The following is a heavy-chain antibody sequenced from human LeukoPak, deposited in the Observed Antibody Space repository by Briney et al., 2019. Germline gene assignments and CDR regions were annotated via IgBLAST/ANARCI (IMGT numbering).Heavy chain of an antibody. D-gene: IGHD5-12*01. Sequence: PGGSLRLSCAASGFTFSDYYMSWIRQAPGKGLEWVSYISSSSSYTNYADSVKGRFTISRDNAKNSLYLQMNSLRAEDTAVYYCARAQTLYSGYDSNWFDPWAREPWSPSPQ. CDR1: GFTFSDYY. CDR2: ISSSSSYT. J-gene: IGHJ5*02. V-gene: IGHV3-11*06. CDR3: ARAQTLYSGYDSNWFDP.